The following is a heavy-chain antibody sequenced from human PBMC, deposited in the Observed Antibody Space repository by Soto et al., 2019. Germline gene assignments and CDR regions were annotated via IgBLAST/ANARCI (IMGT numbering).Heavy chain of an antibody. CDR1: GFSVSSNY. CDR2: IYSGGST. CDR3: ASHSSDFWSGYSAFDI. D-gene: IGHD3-3*01. Sequence: PGGSLRLSCAASGFSVSSNYMSWVRQAPGKGLEWVSVIYSGGSTYYADSVQGRFFVFTDFSKNTLYLQMKRMRAEDTAVYYCASHSSDFWSGYSAFDIWGKGTMVTVSS. J-gene: IGHJ3*02. V-gene: IGHV3-53*01.